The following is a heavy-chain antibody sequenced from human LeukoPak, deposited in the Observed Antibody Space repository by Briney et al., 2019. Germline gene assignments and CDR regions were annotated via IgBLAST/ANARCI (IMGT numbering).Heavy chain of an antibody. CDR1: GGSISSSSYY. D-gene: IGHD1-14*01. Sequence: SETLSLTCTVSGGSISSSSYYWGWIRQPPGKGLEWIGSIYYSGSTYYNPSLKSRVTISVDTSKNQFSLKLSSVTAADTAVYYCARGNRKYDYWGQGTLVTVSS. V-gene: IGHV4-39*01. CDR3: ARGNRKYDY. J-gene: IGHJ4*02. CDR2: IYYSGST.